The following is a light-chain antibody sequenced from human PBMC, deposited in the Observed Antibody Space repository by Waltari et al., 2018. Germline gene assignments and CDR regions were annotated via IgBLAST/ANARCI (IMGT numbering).Light chain of an antibody. CDR2: KAN. J-gene: IGLJ3*02. CDR3: ALYMGSGIWV. V-gene: IGLV8-61*01. CDR1: FGSLSTTSY. Sequence: QTVVTQEPSLSVSPGGTVTLTCALSFGSLSTTSYATWYQPTPGQAPRTLVYKANARSSGVPDRFSGSILGNTAALTITGAQADDESDYYCALYMGSGIWVFGGGTRLTVL.